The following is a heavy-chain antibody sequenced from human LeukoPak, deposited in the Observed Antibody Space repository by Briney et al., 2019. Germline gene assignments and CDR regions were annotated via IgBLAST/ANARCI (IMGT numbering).Heavy chain of an antibody. CDR1: GFTFSSYS. V-gene: IGHV3-21*04. CDR2: ISSSSSYI. CDR3: AKDGAYSSGWCFGY. J-gene: IGHJ4*02. Sequence: PGGSLRLSCAASGFTFSSYSMNWVRQAPGKGLEWVSSISSSSSYIYYADSVKGRFTISRDNSKNTLYLQMNSLRAEDTAVYYCAKDGAYSSGWCFGYWGQGTLVTVSS. D-gene: IGHD6-19*01.